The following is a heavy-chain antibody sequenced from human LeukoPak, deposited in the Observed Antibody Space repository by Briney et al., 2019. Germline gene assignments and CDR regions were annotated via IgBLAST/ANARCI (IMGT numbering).Heavy chain of an antibody. V-gene: IGHV3-23*01. CDR3: AKMGSGAATPYYYFDY. CDR1: GFTFVSYA. J-gene: IGHJ4*02. Sequence: PGPSLRLSLAASGFTFVSYALGWVRHAPGKGLEWVSVISGRGGCTSYSDTVKGQITITRDKSKNTLYLEMNSLRAEDAAIYYYAKMGSGAATPYYYFDYWGQGTLVTVSS. CDR2: ISGRGGCT. D-gene: IGHD3-10*01.